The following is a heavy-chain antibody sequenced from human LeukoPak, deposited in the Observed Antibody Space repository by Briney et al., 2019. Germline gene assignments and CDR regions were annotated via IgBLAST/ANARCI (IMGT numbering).Heavy chain of an antibody. CDR3: ARDTARSGSGSKAPFDP. V-gene: IGHV3-7*01. CDR2: IKQDGREK. Sequence: GGSLRLSCAASGFTFDDYGMSWVRQAPGEGLEWVANIKQDGREKYYVDSVKGRLPISRDNARHSLYLQMTSPRAEATAAYYCARDTARSGSGSKAPFDPWGQGTLVTVSS. D-gene: IGHD3-10*01. J-gene: IGHJ5*02. CDR1: GFTFDDYG.